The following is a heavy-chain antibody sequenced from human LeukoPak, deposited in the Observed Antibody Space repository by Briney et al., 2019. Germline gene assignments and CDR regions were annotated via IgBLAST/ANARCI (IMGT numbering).Heavy chain of an antibody. D-gene: IGHD6-19*01. Sequence: GASVKVSCKASGYTFTSYAMHWVRQAPGQGLEWMGWINAGNGNTKYSQKFQGRVTMTRNTSISTAYMELSSLRSEDTAVYYCARVQWLAPQYYFDYWGQGTLVTVSS. CDR2: INAGNGNT. V-gene: IGHV1-3*01. CDR1: GYTFTSYA. CDR3: ARVQWLAPQYYFDY. J-gene: IGHJ4*02.